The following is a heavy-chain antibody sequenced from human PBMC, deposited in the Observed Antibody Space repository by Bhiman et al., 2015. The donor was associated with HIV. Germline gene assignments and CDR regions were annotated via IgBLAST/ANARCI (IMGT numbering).Heavy chain of an antibody. Sequence: EVQLVESGGGLVKPGGSLRLSCAASGFTFSSYIMNWVRQAPGKGLEWVSSISSSSSYIYYADSVKGRFTISRDNAKNSLYLQMNSLRAEDTAVYYCARVWSTLLDYWGQGTLVTVSS. CDR3: ARVWSTLLDY. CDR2: ISSSSSYI. D-gene: IGHD2-21*01. V-gene: IGHV3-21*01. CDR1: GFTFSSYI. J-gene: IGHJ4*02.